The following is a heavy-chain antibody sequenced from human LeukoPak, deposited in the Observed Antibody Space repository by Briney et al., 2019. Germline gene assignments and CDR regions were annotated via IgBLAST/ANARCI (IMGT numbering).Heavy chain of an antibody. CDR2: MNPDSGNT. D-gene: IGHD1-1*01. J-gene: IGHJ4*02. Sequence: ASVKVSCKASGYTFTSYDINWVRQATGQGLEWMGYMNPDSGNTGYAQNFQGRVTMTVNTSITTAYMELSSLRPEDTAVYYCARELRRDKYWGQGTLVTVSS. CDR3: ARELRRDKY. V-gene: IGHV1-8*01. CDR1: GYTFTSYD.